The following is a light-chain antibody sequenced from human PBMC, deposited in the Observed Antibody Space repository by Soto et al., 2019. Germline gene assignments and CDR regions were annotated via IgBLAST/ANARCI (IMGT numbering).Light chain of an antibody. CDR3: QQYHRSSIT. J-gene: IGKJ5*01. Sequence: DIQMTQSPSTLSASVGDRVTITCRASQSLNNDLAWYQQKPGKAPNLLIYDASTLERGVPSRFSGTGSGTEFTLAIDSLQPDDFATYYCQQYHRSSITFGQGTRLEIK. CDR2: DAS. V-gene: IGKV1-5*01. CDR1: QSLNND.